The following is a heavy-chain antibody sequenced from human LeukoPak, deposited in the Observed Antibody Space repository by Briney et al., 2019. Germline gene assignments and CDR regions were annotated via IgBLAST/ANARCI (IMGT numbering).Heavy chain of an antibody. J-gene: IGHJ4*02. V-gene: IGHV1-69*01. CDR1: GGTFSSYA. D-gene: IGHD2-15*01. Sequence: SVKVSCKASGGTFSSYAISWVRQAPGQGLEWMGGISAYNGNTNYAQKFQGRVTITADESTSTAYMELSSLRSEDTAVYYCARDRGSGYCSGGSCYSTIFDYWGQGTLVTVSS. CDR3: ARDRGSGYCSGGSCYSTIFDY. CDR2: ISAYNGNT.